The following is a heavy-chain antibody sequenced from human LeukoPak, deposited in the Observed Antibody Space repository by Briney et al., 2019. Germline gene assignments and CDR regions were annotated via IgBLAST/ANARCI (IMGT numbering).Heavy chain of an antibody. CDR1: GFTFTNNF. J-gene: IGHJ3*02. CDR2: IKQDGSET. CDR3: ARDSGNYLDAFDI. D-gene: IGHD1-7*01. Sequence: GGSLRLSCAASGFTFTNNFMSWVRQVPGKGLEWVANIKQDGSETTYADSVKGRFTISRDNAKNSLYLQMNSLRAEDTAVYYCARDSGNYLDAFDIWGQGTMVTVSS. V-gene: IGHV3-7*01.